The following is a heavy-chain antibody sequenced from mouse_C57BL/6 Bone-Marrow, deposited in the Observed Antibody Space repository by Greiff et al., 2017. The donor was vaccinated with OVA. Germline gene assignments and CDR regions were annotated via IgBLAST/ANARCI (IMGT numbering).Heavy chain of an antibody. Sequence: DVMLVESGGGLVKPGGSLKLSCAASGFTFSSYAMSWVRQTPEKRLEWVATISDGGSYTYYPDNVKGRFTISRDNAKNNLYLQMSHLKSEDTAMYYCAREGWLDFDYWGQGTTLTVSS. V-gene: IGHV5-4*01. CDR2: ISDGGSYT. D-gene: IGHD1-1*02. CDR3: AREGWLDFDY. CDR1: GFTFSSYA. J-gene: IGHJ2*01.